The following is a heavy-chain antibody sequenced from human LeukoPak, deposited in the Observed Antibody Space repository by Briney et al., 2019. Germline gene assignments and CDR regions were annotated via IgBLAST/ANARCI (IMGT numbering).Heavy chain of an antibody. D-gene: IGHD3-10*01. V-gene: IGHV3-7*01. J-gene: IGHJ4*02. CDR2: IKQDGSEK. Sequence: GGSLRLSCAASGFTFSSYWMSWVRQAPGKGLEWVANIKQDGSEKYYVDSVKGRFTNSRDNAKNSMYLQMNSLRAEDTAVYYCARDRRVGEGLFDYWGQGTLVTVSS. CDR1: GFTFSSYW. CDR3: ARDRRVGEGLFDY.